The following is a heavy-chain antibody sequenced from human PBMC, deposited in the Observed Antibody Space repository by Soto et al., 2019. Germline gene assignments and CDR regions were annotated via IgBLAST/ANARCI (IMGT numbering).Heavy chain of an antibody. D-gene: IGHD4-4*01. CDR1: GGSVSSGVYS. V-gene: IGHV4-61*08. CDR2: ISYSGST. Sequence: PSETLSLTCTVSGGSVSSGVYSWTWIRQHPGKDLEGIGYISYSGSTNYNPSLKSRVTISVDTSKNQFSLKLTSVTAADTAVYYCARGSNSNLGYYYYYYMDVWGKGTTVTVSS. CDR3: ARGSNSNLGYYYYYYMDV. J-gene: IGHJ6*03.